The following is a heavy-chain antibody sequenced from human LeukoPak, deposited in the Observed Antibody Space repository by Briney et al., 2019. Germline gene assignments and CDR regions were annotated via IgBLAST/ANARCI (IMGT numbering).Heavy chain of an antibody. V-gene: IGHV1-18*01. Sequence: EASVKVSCKASGYTFTSYGISWVRQAPGQGLEWMGWISAYNGNTNYAQKLQGRVTMTTDTSTSTAYMELRSLRSDDTAVYYCAKDPEGWSLGADYYYYGMDVWGQGTTVTVSS. J-gene: IGHJ6*02. CDR1: GYTFTSYG. CDR2: ISAYNGNT. CDR3: AKDPEGWSLGADYYYYGMDV. D-gene: IGHD1-14*01.